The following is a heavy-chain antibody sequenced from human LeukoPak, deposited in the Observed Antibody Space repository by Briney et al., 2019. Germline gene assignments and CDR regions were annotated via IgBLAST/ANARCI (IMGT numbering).Heavy chain of an antibody. CDR3: ARDTDYYDSSGPFDY. CDR2: IKQDGSEK. D-gene: IGHD3-22*01. J-gene: IGHJ4*02. Sequence: GGSLRLSCAASGFTFSSYWMSWVRQAPGKGLEWVANIKQDGSEKYYVDSVKGRFTISRDSAKNSLYLQMNSLRAEDTAVYYCARDTDYYDSSGPFDYWGQGTLVTVSS. CDR1: GFTFSSYW. V-gene: IGHV3-7*01.